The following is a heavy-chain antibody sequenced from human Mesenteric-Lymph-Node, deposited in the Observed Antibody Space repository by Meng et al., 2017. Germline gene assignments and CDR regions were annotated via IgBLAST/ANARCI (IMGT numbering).Heavy chain of an antibody. CDR2: IYYSGST. D-gene: IGHD1-26*01. V-gene: IGHV4-39*07. J-gene: IGHJ4*02. CDR3: AIRIVGAPPFLTSENYFDY. Sequence: GSLRLSCTVSGGSISSSSYYWGWIRQPPGKGLEWIGSIYYSGSTYYNPSLKSRVTISVDTSKNQFSLKLSSVTAADTAVYYCAIRIVGAPPFLTSENYFDYWGQGTLVTVSS. CDR1: GGSISSSSYY.